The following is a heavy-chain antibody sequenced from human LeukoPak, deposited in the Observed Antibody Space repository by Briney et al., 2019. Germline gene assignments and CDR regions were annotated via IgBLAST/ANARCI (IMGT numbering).Heavy chain of an antibody. CDR3: ARLAPRYFDWLLYGSKNRDY. V-gene: IGHV4-34*01. D-gene: IGHD3-9*01. Sequence: SETLSLTCAVYGGSFSGYYWSWIRQPPGKGLEWIGEINHSGSTNYNPPLKSRVTISVDTSKNQFSLKLSSVTAADTAVYYCARLAPRYFDWLLYGSKNRDYWGQGTLVTVSS. J-gene: IGHJ4*02. CDR2: INHSGST. CDR1: GGSFSGYY.